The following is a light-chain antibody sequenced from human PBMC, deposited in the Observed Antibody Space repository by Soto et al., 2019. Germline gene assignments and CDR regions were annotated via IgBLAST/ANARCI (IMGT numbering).Light chain of an antibody. J-gene: IGKJ1*01. CDR2: GAT. CDR3: QEYGSSRA. V-gene: IGKV3-20*01. Sequence: EIVLTQSPDTLSLAPGERATLSCRASQSGSSSYLAWYQQKPGQAPRLLIYGATNRATGIPDRFSGSGSGTDFTLTIIRLEPEDFAVYYCQEYGSSRAFGQGTKVDIK. CDR1: QSGSSSY.